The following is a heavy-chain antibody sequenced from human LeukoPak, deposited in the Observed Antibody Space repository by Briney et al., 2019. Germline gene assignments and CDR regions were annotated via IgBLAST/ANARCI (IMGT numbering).Heavy chain of an antibody. Sequence: GASVKVSCKVSGYTLTELSMHWVRQAPGRGLEWMGWINPNSGGTNYAQKFQGRVTMTRDTSISTAYMELSRLRSDDTAVYYCARYCSGGSCYLYWGQGTLVTVSS. CDR2: INPNSGGT. CDR3: ARYCSGGSCYLY. V-gene: IGHV1-2*02. J-gene: IGHJ4*02. D-gene: IGHD2-15*01. CDR1: GYTLTELS.